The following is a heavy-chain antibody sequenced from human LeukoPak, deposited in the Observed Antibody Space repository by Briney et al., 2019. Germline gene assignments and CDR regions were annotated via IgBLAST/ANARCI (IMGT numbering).Heavy chain of an antibody. CDR2: ITGSGDRT. CDR1: QFKFNNYG. CDR3: AKDPNGDYIGTFDI. J-gene: IGHJ3*02. V-gene: IGHV3-23*01. Sequence: GGSLRLSCATSQFKFNNYGMTWVRQAPGKGLEWVSSITGSGDRTQYADSVQGRFTISRDNSKNTLYLQMNSLRAEDTAVYYGAKDPNGDYIGTFDIWGQGTPVTVSS. D-gene: IGHD4-17*01.